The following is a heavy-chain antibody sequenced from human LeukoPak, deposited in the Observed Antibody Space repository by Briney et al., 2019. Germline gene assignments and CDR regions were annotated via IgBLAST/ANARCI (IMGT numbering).Heavy chain of an antibody. Sequence: GGSLRLSCAASGFTFSSYWMGWVRQAPGKGREWVSGVSGSTGSTYYADSVRGRFTISRDNSKNTLYLQMNSLRAEDTAVYYCAKGLTYYYDSRSSGAFDIWGQGTMVTVSS. V-gene: IGHV3-23*01. CDR1: GFTFSSYW. CDR2: VSGSTGST. D-gene: IGHD3-22*01. J-gene: IGHJ3*02. CDR3: AKGLTYYYDSRSSGAFDI.